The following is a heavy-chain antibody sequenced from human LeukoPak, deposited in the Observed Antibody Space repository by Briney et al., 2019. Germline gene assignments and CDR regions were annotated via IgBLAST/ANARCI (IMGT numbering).Heavy chain of an antibody. CDR3: ARDRDVDDFDS. Sequence: PSETLSLTCTVSGDSISSGDYYWSWIRQPAGKGLEWIGRISSSGHTYYNPSLKSRVTTSIDTSKNQLSLNLKSVTAADTAVYYCARDRDVDDFDSWGHGTLVTVSS. CDR2: ISSSGHT. CDR1: GDSISSGDYY. J-gene: IGHJ4*01. V-gene: IGHV4-61*02. D-gene: IGHD2-15*01.